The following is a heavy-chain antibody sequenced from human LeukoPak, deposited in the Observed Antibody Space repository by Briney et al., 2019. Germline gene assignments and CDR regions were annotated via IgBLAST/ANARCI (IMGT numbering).Heavy chain of an antibody. V-gene: IGHV1-69*05. CDR1: GGTFSSYA. D-gene: IGHD5-18*01. CDR3: ARGSYGNPEFDY. Sequence: WASVKVSCKASGGTFSSYAISWVRQAPGQGLEWMGGIIPIFGTANYAQKFQGRVTITTDESTSTAYMELSSLRSEDTAVYYCARGSYGNPEFDYWGQGTLVTVSS. CDR2: IIPIFGTA. J-gene: IGHJ4*02.